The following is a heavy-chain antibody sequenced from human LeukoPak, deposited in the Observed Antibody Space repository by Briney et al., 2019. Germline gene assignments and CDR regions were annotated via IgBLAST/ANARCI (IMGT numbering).Heavy chain of an antibody. D-gene: IGHD1-26*01. CDR1: GGSIGSSSYY. CDR2: IYYSGST. V-gene: IGHV4-39*07. Sequence: PSETLSLTCTVSGGSIGSSSYYWGWIRQPPGKGLEWIGSIYYSGSTYYNPSLKSRVTISVDTSKNQFSLKLSSVTAADTAVYYCARDKRRELLNWFDPWGQGTLVTVSS. J-gene: IGHJ5*02. CDR3: ARDKRRELLNWFDP.